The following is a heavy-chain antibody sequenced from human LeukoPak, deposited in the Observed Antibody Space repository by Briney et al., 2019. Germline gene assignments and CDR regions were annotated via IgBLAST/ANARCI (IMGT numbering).Heavy chain of an antibody. CDR2: ISYDGSNK. Sequence: PGGSLRLSCAASGFTFSSYAMHWVRQAPGKGLEWVAVISYDGSNKYYADSVKGRFTISRDNSKNTLYLQMNSLRAEDTAVYYCARDRRWLQFFDYWGQGTLVTVSS. V-gene: IGHV3-30*04. D-gene: IGHD5-24*01. J-gene: IGHJ4*02. CDR1: GFTFSSYA. CDR3: ARDRRWLQFFDY.